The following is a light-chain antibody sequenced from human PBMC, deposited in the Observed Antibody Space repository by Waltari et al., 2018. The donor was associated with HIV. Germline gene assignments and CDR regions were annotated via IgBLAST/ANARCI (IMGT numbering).Light chain of an antibody. CDR2: EVS. CDR1: SSDIGGYPF. CDR3: SSYGGSANLL. V-gene: IGLV2-8*01. J-gene: IGLJ2*01. Sequence: QSALTQPPSASGSPGQSATISCPGTSSDIGGYPFLSWYQQYPGKAPKLMIYEVSKRPSGVPDRFSGSKSANTASLTVSGLQAEDEADYYCSSYGGSANLLFGGGTKLTVL.